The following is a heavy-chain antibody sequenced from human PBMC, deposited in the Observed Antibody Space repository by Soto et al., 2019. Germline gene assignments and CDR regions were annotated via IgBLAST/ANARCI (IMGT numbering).Heavy chain of an antibody. CDR2: IIGSGDST. V-gene: IGHV3-23*01. CDR3: AKDFRTTVTTYCFAY. Sequence: RRLSCAASGFTFSSHAMNWVRQAPGKGLEWVSGIIGSGDSTYYADSVKGRFTISRDNSKNTVFLQMNSLRAEDTAIYYCAKDFRTTVTTYCFAYWGQGTLVTVSS. D-gene: IGHD4-17*01. CDR1: GFTFSSHA. J-gene: IGHJ4*02.